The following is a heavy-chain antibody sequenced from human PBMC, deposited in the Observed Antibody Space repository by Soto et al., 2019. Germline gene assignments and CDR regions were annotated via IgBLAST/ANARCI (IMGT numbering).Heavy chain of an antibody. CDR2: ISAYNGNT. D-gene: IGHD3-9*01. CDR1: GYTFTSYG. V-gene: IGHV1-18*01. CDR3: ARDIAVDWYGHPVDY. J-gene: IGHJ4*02. Sequence: QVQLVQSGAEVKKPGASVKVSCKASGYTFTSYGISWVRQAPGQGLEWMGWISAYNGNTNYAQKLQGRVTLTTDTSTSTAYMELRSLRSDDTAVYYCARDIAVDWYGHPVDYWGQGTLVTVSS.